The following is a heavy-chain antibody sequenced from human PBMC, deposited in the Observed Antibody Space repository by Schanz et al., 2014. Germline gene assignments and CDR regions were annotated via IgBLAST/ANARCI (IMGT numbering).Heavy chain of an antibody. CDR1: GSINSYY. Sequence: VQLQESGPGLVKPSETLSLNCRISGSINSYYWSWIRQPPGKGLEWIGYISYSGSTNYNPSLRSRVTISLDRSRNQFSLNLRTVTAADTAIYYCARRIAARSGVGYDYHYGMDVWGQGTTVIVSS. CDR2: ISYSGST. V-gene: IGHV4-59*01. D-gene: IGHD6-6*01. CDR3: ARRIAARSGVGYDYHYGMDV. J-gene: IGHJ6*02.